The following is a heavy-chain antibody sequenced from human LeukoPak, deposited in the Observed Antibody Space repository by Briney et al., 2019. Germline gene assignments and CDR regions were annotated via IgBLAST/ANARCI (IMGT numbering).Heavy chain of an antibody. D-gene: IGHD2-15*01. CDR2: FDPEDGET. Sequence: ASVKFSCKVSGYTLTELSMHWVRQAPGKGLEWMGGFDPEDGETIYAQKFQGRVTMTEDTSTDTAYMELSSLRSEDTAVYYCATFRYCSGGSCYSGAPSWFDPWGQGTLVTVSS. CDR1: GYTLTELS. J-gene: IGHJ5*02. CDR3: ATFRYCSGGSCYSGAPSWFDP. V-gene: IGHV1-24*01.